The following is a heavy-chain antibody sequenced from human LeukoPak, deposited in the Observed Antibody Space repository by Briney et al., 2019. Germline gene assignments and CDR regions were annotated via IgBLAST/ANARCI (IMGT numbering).Heavy chain of an antibody. CDR3: ARDPTVWGDGHPSHFDY. D-gene: IGHD5-24*01. Sequence: AGGSLRLSCAASGFTFSSYSMNWVRQAPGKGLEWISYIRSSGAPIFYADSVRGRFTISRENARKSLCLKMNILRTEDTAVYYCARDPTVWGDGHPSHFDYWGQGSLVTVFS. J-gene: IGHJ4*02. CDR1: GFTFSSYS. V-gene: IGHV3-48*01. CDR2: IRSSGAPI.